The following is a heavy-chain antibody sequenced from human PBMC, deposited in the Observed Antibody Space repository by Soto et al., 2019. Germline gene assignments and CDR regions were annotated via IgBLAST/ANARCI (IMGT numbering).Heavy chain of an antibody. V-gene: IGHV1-46*01. CDR3: ARDHHSSGWQRSVGWFDP. D-gene: IGHD6-19*01. CDR1: GYTFTSYY. CDR2: INPSGGST. J-gene: IGHJ5*02. Sequence: QVQLVQSGAEVKKPGASVKVSCKASGYTFTSYYMHWVRQAPGQGLEWMGIINPSGGSTSYAQKFQGRVTMTRDTSTSTVYMELSSLRSEDTAVYYCARDHHSSGWQRSVGWFDPWGQGTLVTVSS.